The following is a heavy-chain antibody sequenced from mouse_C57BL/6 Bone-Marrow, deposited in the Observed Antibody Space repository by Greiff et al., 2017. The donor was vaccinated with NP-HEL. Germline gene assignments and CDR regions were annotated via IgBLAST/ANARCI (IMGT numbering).Heavy chain of an antibody. Sequence: EVKLMESGGGLVQPGESLKLSCESNEYEFPSHDMSWVRKTPEKRLELVAAINSDGGSTYYPDTMEGRFIIARDNTKKTLYLQMSSLRSEDTALYYCSRHQKAGKDWYFDVWGTGTTVTVSS. V-gene: IGHV5-2*01. J-gene: IGHJ1*03. CDR2: INSDGGST. CDR3: SRHQKAGKDWYFDV. CDR1: EYEFPSHD.